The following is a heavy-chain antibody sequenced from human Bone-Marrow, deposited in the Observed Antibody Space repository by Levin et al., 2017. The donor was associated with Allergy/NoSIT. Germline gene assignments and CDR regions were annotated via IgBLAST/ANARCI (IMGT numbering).Heavy chain of an antibody. J-gene: IGHJ3*02. CDR3: ARDQSGDSDIPFDI. D-gene: IGHD4-17*01. CDR2: IYYTGST. CDR1: GFSISGGHY. V-gene: IGHV4-38-2*02. Sequence: SETLSLTCNVSGFSISGGHYWGWVRQPPGKGLEWIASIYYTGSTYYNLSLKSRVTISIDTSKNQFSLRLTSVTAADTAIYYCARDQSGDSDIPFDIWGQGTMVTVSS.